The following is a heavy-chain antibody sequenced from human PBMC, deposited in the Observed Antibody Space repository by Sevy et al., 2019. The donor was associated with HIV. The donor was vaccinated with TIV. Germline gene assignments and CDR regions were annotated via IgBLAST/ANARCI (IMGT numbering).Heavy chain of an antibody. D-gene: IGHD3-9*01. CDR2: ISYDGSNK. J-gene: IGHJ6*02. Sequence: GGSLRLSCAASGFTFSSYAMHWVRQAPGKGLEWVAVISYDGSNKYYAHSVKGRFTISRDNSKNTLYLQMNSLRAEDTAVYYCAREMEYYDILTGVYYYYGMDVWGQGTTVTVSS. V-gene: IGHV3-30*04. CDR3: AREMEYYDILTGVYYYYGMDV. CDR1: GFTFSSYA.